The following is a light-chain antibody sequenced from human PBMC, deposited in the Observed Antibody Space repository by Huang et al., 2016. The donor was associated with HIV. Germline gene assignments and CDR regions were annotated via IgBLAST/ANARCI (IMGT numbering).Light chain of an antibody. J-gene: IGKJ2*01. CDR3: QQSYSTPHT. Sequence: DIQMTQSPSSLSASVGDRVTITCRASQSISSYLNWYQQKPGKAPNLLICAASSLQSGVPSRFSGSGSGTDFTLTISSLQPEDFATYYCQQSYSTPHTFGQGTKLEIK. V-gene: IGKV1-39*01. CDR1: QSISSY. CDR2: AAS.